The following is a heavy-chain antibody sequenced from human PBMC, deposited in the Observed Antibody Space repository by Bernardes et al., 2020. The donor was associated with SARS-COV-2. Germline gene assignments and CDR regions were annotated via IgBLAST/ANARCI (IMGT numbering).Heavy chain of an antibody. D-gene: IGHD3-10*01. V-gene: IGHV3-74*01. J-gene: IGHJ3*02. Sequence: LRLSCEASGFTLSNYWMHWVRQVPGKGLVWASRIKNDGSGITYADSVKGRFTISRDNAKNTLFLQMNSLRAEDTAVYYCTRVLEGTAGTFDIWGQGTAVTVSS. CDR3: TRVLEGTAGTFDI. CDR1: GFTLSNYW. CDR2: IKNDGSGI.